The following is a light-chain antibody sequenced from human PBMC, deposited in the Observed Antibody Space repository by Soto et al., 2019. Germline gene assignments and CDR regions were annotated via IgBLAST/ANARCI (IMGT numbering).Light chain of an antibody. V-gene: IGKV1-5*01. J-gene: IGKJ4*01. CDR1: QGIAIW. Sequence: IQVTQSPSARAASVGDRVTITCRASQGIAIWLSWYQQKPGKAPNLIIYDASNLKSGVPSRFSGSGSGTEFTLTIISLQPEDFASYYCHQHRRYPVTFAGGTKVDIK. CDR2: DAS. CDR3: HQHRRYPVT.